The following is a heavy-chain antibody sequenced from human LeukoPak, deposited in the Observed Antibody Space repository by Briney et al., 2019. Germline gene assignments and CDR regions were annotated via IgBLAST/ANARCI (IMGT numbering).Heavy chain of an antibody. Sequence: GGSLRLSCAASGFTFSSYAMSWVRQAPGKGLEWVSAISGSGGSTYYADSVKGRFTISRDNSKNTLYLQMNSLRAEDTAVYYCAKVGPLLFFGPQYYFDYWGQGTLVTVSS. V-gene: IGHV3-23*01. D-gene: IGHD3-10*01. J-gene: IGHJ4*02. CDR1: GFTFSSYA. CDR3: AKVGPLLFFGPQYYFDY. CDR2: ISGSGGST.